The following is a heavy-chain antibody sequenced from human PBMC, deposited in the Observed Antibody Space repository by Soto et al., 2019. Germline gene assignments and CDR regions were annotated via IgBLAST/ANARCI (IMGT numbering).Heavy chain of an antibody. Sequence: GGSLRLSCAASGFTVSSNYMNWVRQAPGKGLEWVSGIYSGGTTFYADSVKGRFTISRDNSKNTLYLQMNSLRAEDTAVYYCAKTLYYYDTGGVYYGAFDVWGRATVVTVSS. J-gene: IGHJ3*01. V-gene: IGHV3-53*01. CDR2: IYSGGTT. D-gene: IGHD3-22*01. CDR3: AKTLYYYDTGGVYYGAFDV. CDR1: GFTVSSNY.